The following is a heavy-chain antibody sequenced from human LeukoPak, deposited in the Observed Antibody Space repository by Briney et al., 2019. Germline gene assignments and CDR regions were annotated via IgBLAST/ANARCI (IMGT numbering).Heavy chain of an antibody. CDR3: ASGYDYSNLGVDF. V-gene: IGHV5-51*01. CDR1: GYSFTNYW. CDR2: IYPGDSDT. D-gene: IGHD4-11*01. J-gene: IGHJ4*02. Sequence: TGESLKISCKGSGYSFTNYWIGWVRQMPGKGLEWMGIIYPGDSDTRYSPSLQGQVTISADKSIRTAYLQWSSLRASDTAMYFCASGYDYSNLGVDFWGQGTLVTVSS.